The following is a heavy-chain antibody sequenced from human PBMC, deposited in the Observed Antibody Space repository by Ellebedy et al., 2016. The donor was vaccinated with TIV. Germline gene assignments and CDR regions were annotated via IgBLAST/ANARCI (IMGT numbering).Heavy chain of an antibody. J-gene: IGHJ5*02. V-gene: IGHV3-74*01. CDR1: GFTISSYW. Sequence: GESLKISCAASGFTISSYWMHWVRQAPGKGLVWVSRINSDGSNTNYADSVKGRFTISRDNAKNTLFLQMTSLRADDTAMYFCAREVLDWFDPWGQGTLVTVSS. CDR2: INSDGSNT. CDR3: AREVLDWFDP.